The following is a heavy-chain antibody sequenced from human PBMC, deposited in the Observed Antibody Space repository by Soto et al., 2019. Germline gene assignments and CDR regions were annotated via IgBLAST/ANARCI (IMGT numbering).Heavy chain of an antibody. CDR3: ATNGRDYGSGSYPFDP. V-gene: IGHV4-39*01. J-gene: IGHJ5*02. D-gene: IGHD3-10*01. CDR2: IYYSGST. Sequence: ASETLSLTCTVSGGSISSSSYYWGWIRQPPGKGLEWIGSIYYSGSTYYNPSLKSRVTISVDTSKNQFSLKLSSVTAADTAVYYCATNGRDYGSGSYPFDPWGQGTLVTVSS. CDR1: GGSISSSSYY.